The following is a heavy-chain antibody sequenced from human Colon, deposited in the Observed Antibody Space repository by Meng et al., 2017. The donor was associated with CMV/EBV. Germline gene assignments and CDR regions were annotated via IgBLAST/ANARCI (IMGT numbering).Heavy chain of an antibody. CDR3: VRYSAFVRGDAPRE. CDR1: GDSISSHAYY. D-gene: IGHD3-10*02. CDR2: IYYNVSI. Sequence: SETLSLTCTVSGDSISSHAYYWGWIRQSPGKGLEWLGNIYYNVSIAYNPSLNSRLTISKDTSKNQFSLKVTSVTAADTAVYYCVRYSAFVRGDAPREWGQGTMVTVSS. J-gene: IGHJ3*01. V-gene: IGHV4-39*07.